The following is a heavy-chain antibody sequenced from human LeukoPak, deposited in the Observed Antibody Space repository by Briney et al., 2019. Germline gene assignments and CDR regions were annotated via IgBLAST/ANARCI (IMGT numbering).Heavy chain of an antibody. CDR3: ARDYAGFCSGATCHFDS. Sequence: GGSLRLSCVASGFTFSTHSMNWVRQAPGKGLEWVSSISSSSAYIYYADSVKGRFTTSRDNAKNSVYLQMNSLRGEDTAVYYCARDYAGFCSGATCHFDSWGQGTLVTVSS. V-gene: IGHV3-21*01. CDR1: GFTFSTHS. D-gene: IGHD2-2*03. CDR2: ISSSSAYI. J-gene: IGHJ4*02.